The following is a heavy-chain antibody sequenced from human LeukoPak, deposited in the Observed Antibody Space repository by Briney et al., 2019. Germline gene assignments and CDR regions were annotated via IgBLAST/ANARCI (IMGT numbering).Heavy chain of an antibody. J-gene: IGHJ3*01. CDR3: ARADNWEGAKGD. Sequence: SVKVSCKASGGTFYRYAISWVRQAPGQGLEWMGGIIPMFDTANYAQRFQGRLTITADKSTSTGYMELSSLTSEDTAVYYCARADNWEGAKGDWGQGTMVTVSS. D-gene: IGHD3-16*01. CDR1: GGTFYRYA. CDR2: IIPMFDTA. V-gene: IGHV1-69*06.